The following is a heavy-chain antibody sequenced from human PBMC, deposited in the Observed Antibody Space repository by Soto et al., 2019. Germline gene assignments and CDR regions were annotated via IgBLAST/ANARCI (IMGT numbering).Heavy chain of an antibody. V-gene: IGHV3-33*08. CDR2: IWYDGSNK. CDR1: GFSFKNYN. J-gene: IGHJ6*02. CDR3: ARDEGLGVNYYYYGMDV. Sequence: GGSLRLSCVVSGFSFKNYNMNWVRQAPGKRLEWVVVIWYDGSNKYYADSVQGRFTISRDNSKNTLYLQMNSLRAEDTAVYYWARDEGLGVNYYYYGMDVWGQGTTVTASS. D-gene: IGHD3-10*01.